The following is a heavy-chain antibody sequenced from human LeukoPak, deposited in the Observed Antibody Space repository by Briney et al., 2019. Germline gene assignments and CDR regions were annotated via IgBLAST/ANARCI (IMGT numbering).Heavy chain of an antibody. V-gene: IGHV5-51*01. J-gene: IGHJ4*02. CDR2: IYPGDSDT. Sequence: GGSLRLSCKGSGYSFTSYWIGWVRQMPGKGLGWMGIIYPGDSDTRYSPSFQGQVTISADKSISTAYLQWSSLKASDTAMYYCARYYSKDQGNLLIDYWGQGTLVTVSS. CDR1: GYSFTSYW. D-gene: IGHD4-11*01. CDR3: ARYYSKDQGNLLIDY.